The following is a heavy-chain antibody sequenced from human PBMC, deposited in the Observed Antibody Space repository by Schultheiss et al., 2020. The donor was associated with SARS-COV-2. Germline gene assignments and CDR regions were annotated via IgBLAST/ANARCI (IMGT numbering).Heavy chain of an antibody. V-gene: IGHV3-30*03. CDR1: GFTFSSYG. Sequence: GGSLRLSCAASGFTFSSYGMHWVRQAPGKGLEWVAVISYDGSNKYYADSVKGRFTISRDNSKNTLYLQMNSLRAEDTAVYYCARANPGIAAAGIGNWGQGTLVTVSS. CDR2: ISYDGSNK. D-gene: IGHD6-13*01. CDR3: ARANPGIAAAGIGN. J-gene: IGHJ4*02.